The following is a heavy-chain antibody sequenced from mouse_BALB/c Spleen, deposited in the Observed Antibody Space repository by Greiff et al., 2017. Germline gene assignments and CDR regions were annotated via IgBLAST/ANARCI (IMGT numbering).Heavy chain of an antibody. V-gene: IGHV3-6*02. CDR1: GYSITSGYY. D-gene: IGHD2-4*01. CDR3: AREGKYDYDFAY. CDR2: ISYDGSN. J-gene: IGHJ3*01. Sequence: VQLKESGPGLVKPSQSLSLTCSVTGYSITSGYYWNWIRQFPGNKLEWMGYISYDGSNNYNPSLKNRISITRDTSKNQFFLKLNSVTTEDTATYYCAREGKYDYDFAYWGQGTLVTVSA.